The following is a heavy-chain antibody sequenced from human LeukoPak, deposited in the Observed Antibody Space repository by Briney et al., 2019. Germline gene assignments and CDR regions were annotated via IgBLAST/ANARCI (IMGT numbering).Heavy chain of an antibody. Sequence: ASVKVSCKASGYTFTSYGISWVRQAPGQGLEWMGWISAYNGNTNYAQKLQGRVTMTADTSTSTAYMELRSLRSDDTAVYYCARIGYVWGSSWPNYFDYWGQGTLVTVSS. CDR3: ARIGYVWGSSWPNYFDY. D-gene: IGHD3-16*01. J-gene: IGHJ4*02. V-gene: IGHV1-18*01. CDR1: GYTFTSYG. CDR2: ISAYNGNT.